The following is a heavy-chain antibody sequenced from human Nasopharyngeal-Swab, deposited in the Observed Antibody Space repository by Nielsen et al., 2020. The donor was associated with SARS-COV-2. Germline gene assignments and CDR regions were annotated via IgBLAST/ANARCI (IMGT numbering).Heavy chain of an antibody. Sequence: SLQISCAASGFTFDDYAMHCVRPAPGKGLEWVSGISWNSGSIGYADSVKGRFTISRDNAKNSLYLQMNSLRAEDTALYYCAKDLSSGWYGWFDPRGQGTLVTVSS. D-gene: IGHD6-19*01. V-gene: IGHV3-9*01. CDR1: GFTFDDYA. CDR3: AKDLSSGWYGWFDP. J-gene: IGHJ5*02. CDR2: ISWNSGSI.